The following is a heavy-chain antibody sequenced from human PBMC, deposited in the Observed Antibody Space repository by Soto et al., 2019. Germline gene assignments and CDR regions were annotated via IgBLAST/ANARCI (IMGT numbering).Heavy chain of an antibody. CDR2: IYYSGST. Sequence: PSETLSLTCTVSGGCIISGDYYWSWIRQPPGKGLEWIGYIYYSGSTYYNPSLKSRVTISVDTSKNQFSLKLSSVTAADTAVYYCARSPVLLWFGGPNYYYGMDVWGQGTTVTLSS. V-gene: IGHV4-30-4*01. CDR3: ARSPVLLWFGGPNYYYGMDV. CDR1: GGCIISGDYY. J-gene: IGHJ6*02. D-gene: IGHD3-10*01.